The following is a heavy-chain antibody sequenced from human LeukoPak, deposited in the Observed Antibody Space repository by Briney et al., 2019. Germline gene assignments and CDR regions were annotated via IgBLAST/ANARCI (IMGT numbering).Heavy chain of an antibody. Sequence: GGSLRLSCAASGFTFSDYDMDWVRQAPGKGLEWVGRARNKANTHTTDYAASVKGRFTISRDDSNNSLYLQMNNLKTEDTAVYYCSIADSVTAAGYWGQGTLVTVSS. CDR1: GFTFSDYD. J-gene: IGHJ4*02. CDR2: ARNKANTHTT. CDR3: SIADSVTAAGY. D-gene: IGHD3-10*01. V-gene: IGHV3-72*01.